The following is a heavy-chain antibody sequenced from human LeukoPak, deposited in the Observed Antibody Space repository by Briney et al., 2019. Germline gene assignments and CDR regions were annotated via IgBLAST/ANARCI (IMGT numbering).Heavy chain of an antibody. V-gene: IGHV1-69*13. D-gene: IGHD4-23*01. CDR3: ARDDYGGNPAGDY. J-gene: IGHJ4*02. Sequence: GASVKVSCKASGYTFTGYYMHWVRQAPGQGLEWMGGIIPIFGTANYAQKFQGRVTITADESTSTAYMELSSLRSEDTAVCYCARDDYGGNPAGDYWGQGTLVTVSS. CDR1: GYTFTGYY. CDR2: IIPIFGTA.